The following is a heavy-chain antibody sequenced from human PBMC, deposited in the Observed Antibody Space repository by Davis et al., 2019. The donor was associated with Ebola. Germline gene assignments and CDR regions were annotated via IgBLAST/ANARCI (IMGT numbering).Heavy chain of an antibody. Sequence: KVSCKGSGYSFTSYWIGWVRQMPGKGLEWMGIIYPGDSDTRYSPSFQGQVTISADKSISTAYLQWSSLKASDTAMYYCARIKGGCSGGSCYTKDFDYWGQGTLVTVSS. CDR1: GYSFTSYW. D-gene: IGHD2-15*01. CDR3: ARIKGGCSGGSCYTKDFDY. J-gene: IGHJ4*02. V-gene: IGHV5-51*01. CDR2: IYPGDSDT.